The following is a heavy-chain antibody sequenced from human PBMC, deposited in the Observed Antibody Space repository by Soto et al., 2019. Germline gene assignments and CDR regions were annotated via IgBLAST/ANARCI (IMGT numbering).Heavy chain of an antibody. CDR3: AKNSEWQQLVCGFGY. Sequence: GGSLRLSCAASGFTFSSYAMHWVRQAPGKGLEWVSAISGSGGSTYYADSVKGRFTISRDNSKNTLYLQMNSLRAEDTAVYYCAKNSEWQQLVCGFGYWGQGTLVTVPQ. D-gene: IGHD6-13*01. CDR2: ISGSGGST. CDR1: GFTFSSYA. J-gene: IGHJ4*02. V-gene: IGHV3-23*01.